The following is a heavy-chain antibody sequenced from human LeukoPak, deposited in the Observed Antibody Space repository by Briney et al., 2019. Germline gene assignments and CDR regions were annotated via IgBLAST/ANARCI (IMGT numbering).Heavy chain of an antibody. V-gene: IGHV3-48*03. CDR1: GFTFSSYE. J-gene: IGHJ6*03. CDR3: ARVGPWVNPDYYYYYMDV. Sequence: GGSLRLSCSASGFTFSSYEMNWVRQAPGKGLEWISYITGSGDTIYHADSVKGRFTISRDNAKNSLFLQMNSLRAEDTAVYYCARVGPWVNPDYYYYYMDVWGKGTTVTVSS. CDR2: ITGSGDTI. D-gene: IGHD1-14*01.